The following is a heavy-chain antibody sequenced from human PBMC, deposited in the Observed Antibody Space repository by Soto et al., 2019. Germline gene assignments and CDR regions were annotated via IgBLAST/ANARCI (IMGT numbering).Heavy chain of an antibody. CDR3: ARDGRIVLVPAT. CDR1: GFTFSNYW. Sequence: GGSLRLSSAASGFTFSNYWMSWVRQAPGKGLEWVANIKQDGSDKYYVDSVKGRFTISRDNTKNSLHLQMNSLRVEDTAVYYCARDGRIVLVPATWGQGTLVTVSS. D-gene: IGHD2-2*01. J-gene: IGHJ4*02. CDR2: IKQDGSDK. V-gene: IGHV3-7*03.